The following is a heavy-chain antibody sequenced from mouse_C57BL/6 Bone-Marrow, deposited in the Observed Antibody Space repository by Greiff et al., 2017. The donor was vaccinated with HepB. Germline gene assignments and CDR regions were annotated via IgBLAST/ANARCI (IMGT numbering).Heavy chain of an antibody. V-gene: IGHV14-4*01. CDR3: TTQATDAMDY. Sequence: DVQLQESGAELVRPGASVKLSCTASGFNIKDDYMHWVKQRPEQGLEWIGWIDPENGDTEYASKFQGKATITADTSSNTAYLQLSSLTSEDTAVYYCTTQATDAMDYWGQGTSVTVSS. CDR1: GFNIKDDY. CDR2: IDPENGDT. J-gene: IGHJ4*01. D-gene: IGHD3-2*02.